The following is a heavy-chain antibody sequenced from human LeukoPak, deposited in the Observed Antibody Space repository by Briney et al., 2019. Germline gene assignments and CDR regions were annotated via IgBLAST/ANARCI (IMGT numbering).Heavy chain of an antibody. D-gene: IGHD6-19*01. V-gene: IGHV1-3*01. J-gene: IGHJ1*01. Sequence: GASLKVSCKASGYTFSDFGITWVRQAPGQRLEWMGWINAGNGNTKYSQKFQGRVTITRDTSASTAYMELSSLRSEDTAVYYCARDPAIAVAWSPAEYFQDWGQGTLVTVSS. CDR3: ARDPAIAVAWSPAEYFQD. CDR1: GYTFSDFG. CDR2: INAGNGNT.